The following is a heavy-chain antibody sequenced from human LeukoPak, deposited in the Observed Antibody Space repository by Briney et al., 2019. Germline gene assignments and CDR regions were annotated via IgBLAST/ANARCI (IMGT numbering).Heavy chain of an antibody. CDR3: ARYGFSTVWQGGWHAFDI. Sequence: ASVKVSCKASGYTFTSYYMHWVRQAPGQGLEWMGIINPTTGDTTYAQKFQGRLTMTRDMSTSTVYMELRSLTSEDTAVFYCARYGFSTVWQGGWHAFDIWGQGTVVTVSS. V-gene: IGHV1-46*01. D-gene: IGHD6-13*01. CDR1: GYTFTSYY. CDR2: INPTTGDT. J-gene: IGHJ3*02.